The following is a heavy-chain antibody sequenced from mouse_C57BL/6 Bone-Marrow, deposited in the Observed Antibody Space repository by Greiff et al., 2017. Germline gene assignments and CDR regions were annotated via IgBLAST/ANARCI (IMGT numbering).Heavy chain of an antibody. D-gene: IGHD1-1*01. J-gene: IGHJ2*01. V-gene: IGHV1-59*01. Sequence: VQLQQPGAELVRPGTSVQLSCKASGYTFTSYWMHWVKQRPGQGLEWIGVIDPSDSYTNYNQKFKGKATLTVDTSSSTAYMQLSSLTSEDSAGYCCAIGIDYGSSCDYWGQGTTLTVSS. CDR1: GYTFTSYW. CDR3: AIGIDYGSSCDY. CDR2: IDPSDSYT.